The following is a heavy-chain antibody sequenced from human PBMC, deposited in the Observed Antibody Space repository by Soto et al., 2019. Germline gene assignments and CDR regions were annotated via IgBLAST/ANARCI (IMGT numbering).Heavy chain of an antibody. V-gene: IGHV1-69*02. CDR2: IIPILGIA. CDR3: PRRIQLWADTFVY. D-gene: IGHD5-18*01. Sequence: QVQLVQSGAEVKKPGSSVKVSCKASGGTFSSYTISWVRQAPGQGLEWMGRIIPILGIANYAQKFQGRVTIAADNSPSTAYMELSSLRSEDTAVYYCPRRIQLWADTFVYGGQGTLVTVSS. J-gene: IGHJ4*02. CDR1: GGTFSSYT.